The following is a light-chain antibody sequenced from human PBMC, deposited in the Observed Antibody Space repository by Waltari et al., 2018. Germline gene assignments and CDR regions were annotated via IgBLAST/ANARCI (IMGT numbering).Light chain of an antibody. CDR3: QQCYSTPWT. CDR2: WAS. V-gene: IGKV4-1*01. Sequence: DIVMTQSPDSLAVSLGERATINCKSSQSVLYSSNNKNYLAWYQQKPGQPPKLLICWASTRESGVPDRFSGSGSGTDFTLTISSLQAEDVAVYYCQQCYSTPWTFGQGTKVEIK. J-gene: IGKJ1*01. CDR1: QSVLYSSNNKNY.